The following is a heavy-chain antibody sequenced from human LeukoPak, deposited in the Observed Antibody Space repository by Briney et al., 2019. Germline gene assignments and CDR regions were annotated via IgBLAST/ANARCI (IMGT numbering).Heavy chain of an antibody. CDR3: ARMLLVKSRFLDP. J-gene: IGHJ5*02. CDR2: INPTGGST. V-gene: IGHV1-46*01. Sequence: ASVKVSCKASGYTFTSHYMQWVRQDPGQGLEWMGIINPTGGSTNYAQKFQGRVTMTRDTSTSTVYMELSSLRSEDTAVYYCARMLLVKSRFLDPWGQGTLGNVSS. CDR1: GYTFTSHY. D-gene: IGHD4-23*01.